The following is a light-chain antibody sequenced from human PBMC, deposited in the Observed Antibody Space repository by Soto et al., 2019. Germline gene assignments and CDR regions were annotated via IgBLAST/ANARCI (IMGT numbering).Light chain of an antibody. V-gene: IGLV1-40*01. Sequence: QSVLTQPPSVSGAPGQRVTISCTGSSSNIGAGYDIHWYQHLPGTAPKLLIYGNSNRPSGVPDRFSGSKSGTSASLVITGLQAEDEADYYCQSYDSSMSVVFGGGTKVTVL. J-gene: IGLJ2*01. CDR1: SSNIGAGYD. CDR2: GNS. CDR3: QSYDSSMSVV.